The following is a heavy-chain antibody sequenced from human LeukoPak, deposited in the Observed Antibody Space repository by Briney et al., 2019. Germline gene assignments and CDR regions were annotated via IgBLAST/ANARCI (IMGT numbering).Heavy chain of an antibody. D-gene: IGHD3-22*01. CDR2: IYYSGST. Sequence: KPSETLSLTCTVSGGSISSYYWSWIRQPPGKGLEWIGYIYYSGSTNYNPSLKSRVTISVDTSKNQFSLKLSSVTAADTAVYYCARAIVEYYYDSSSTGAFDIWGQGTMVTVSS. J-gene: IGHJ3*02. V-gene: IGHV4-59*01. CDR1: GGSISSYY. CDR3: ARAIVEYYYDSSSTGAFDI.